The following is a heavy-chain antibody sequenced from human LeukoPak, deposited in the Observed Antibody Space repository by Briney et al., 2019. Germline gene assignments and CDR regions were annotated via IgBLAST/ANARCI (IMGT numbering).Heavy chain of an antibody. CDR1: GFTFSSYS. J-gene: IGHJ6*03. Sequence: GGSLRLSCAASGFTFSSYSMNWVRQAPGKGLEWVSSISGSSSYIYYADSMKGRFTISRDNAKNSLYLQMNSLRAEDTAVYFCARDSGNLYSSGWYSGYYYYYYMDVWGKGTTVTVSS. V-gene: IGHV3-21*01. CDR3: ARDSGNLYSSGWYSGYYYYYYMDV. CDR2: ISGSSSYI. D-gene: IGHD6-19*01.